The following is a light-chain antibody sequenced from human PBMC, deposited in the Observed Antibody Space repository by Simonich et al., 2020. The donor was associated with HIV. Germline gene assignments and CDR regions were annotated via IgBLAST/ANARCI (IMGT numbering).Light chain of an antibody. J-gene: IGKJ1*01. CDR1: QSVSTN. V-gene: IGKV3-15*01. CDR3: QHYNNWPPGT. CDR2: GAS. Sequence: EIVLTQSPGTLSLSPGERATLSCRASQSVSTNLAWYQQKPGQAPRLLIYGASTRATGIPARFSGSGSGTEFTLTISSLQSEDFAIYYCQHYNNWPPGTFGQGTKVEFK.